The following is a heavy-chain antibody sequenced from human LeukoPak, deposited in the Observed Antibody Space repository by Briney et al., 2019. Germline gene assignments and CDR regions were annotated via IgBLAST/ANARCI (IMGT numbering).Heavy chain of an antibody. V-gene: IGHV3-23*01. CDR2: ISGSGGST. D-gene: IGHD3-22*01. CDR3: ANVLNYYDSSGYSDY. J-gene: IGHJ4*02. CDR1: GFTFSSYA. Sequence: EGSLRLSCAASGFTFSSYAMSWVRQAPGNGLEWVSAISGSGGSTYYADSVKGRFTISRDNSKNTLYLQRNSLRAEDTAVYYCANVLNYYDSSGYSDYWGQGTLVTVSS.